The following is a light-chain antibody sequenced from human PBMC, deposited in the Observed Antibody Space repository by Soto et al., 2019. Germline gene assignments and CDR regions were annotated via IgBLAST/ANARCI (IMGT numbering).Light chain of an antibody. CDR3: QQSYDMPWT. J-gene: IGKJ1*01. V-gene: IGKV1-39*01. Sequence: DIQLTQSPSSLSASVGAPVTLTCRASQSITNYLTWFQQKPGKAPSLLLFAADNLQDGVPSRFSGSGSGRDFSLTISSLQPEDFATYYCQQSYDMPWTFGQGTKVEIK. CDR2: AAD. CDR1: QSITNY.